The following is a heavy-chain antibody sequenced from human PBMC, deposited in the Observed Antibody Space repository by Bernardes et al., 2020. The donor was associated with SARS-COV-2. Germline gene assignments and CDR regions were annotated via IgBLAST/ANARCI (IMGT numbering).Heavy chain of an antibody. J-gene: IGHJ6*02. CDR3: VRDGYQGMDV. Sequence: GGSLSLSCAASGFNFNRFGMHWFRQAPGKGLEWVAKSSSEGNKEDYADSVKGRFTISRDTCTNTLLLQMNSRRAEDSAIYYCVRDGYQGMDVWSQGTTV. CDR2: SSSEGNKE. CDR1: GFNFNRFG. V-gene: IGHV3-33*02.